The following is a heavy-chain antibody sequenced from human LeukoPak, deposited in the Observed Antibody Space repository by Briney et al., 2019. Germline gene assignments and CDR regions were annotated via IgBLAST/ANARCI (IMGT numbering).Heavy chain of an antibody. Sequence: SETLSLTCAVYGGSFSGYYWSWIRQPPGKGLEWIGEINHSGSTNYNPSLKSRVTISVDTSKNQFSLKLSSVTAADTAVYYCARLAHRVPNYYYYYMDVWGKGTTVTISS. CDR2: INHSGST. V-gene: IGHV4-34*01. J-gene: IGHJ6*03. D-gene: IGHD1-14*01. CDR1: GGSFSGYY. CDR3: ARLAHRVPNYYYYYMDV.